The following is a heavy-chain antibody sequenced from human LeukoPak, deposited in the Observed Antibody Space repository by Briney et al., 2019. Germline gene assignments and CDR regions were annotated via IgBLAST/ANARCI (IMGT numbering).Heavy chain of an antibody. J-gene: IGHJ4*02. CDR3: ARDFFPGSSSWYYFDY. CDR1: GYTFTGYY. V-gene: IGHV1-2*02. CDR2: INPNSGGT. D-gene: IGHD6-13*01. Sequence: GASVKVSCKASGYTFTGYYMHWVRQAPGQGLEWMGWINPNSGGTNYAQKFQGRVTMTRDTSISTAYMELSRLRSDDTAVYYCARDFFPGSSSWYYFDYWGQGTLVTVSS.